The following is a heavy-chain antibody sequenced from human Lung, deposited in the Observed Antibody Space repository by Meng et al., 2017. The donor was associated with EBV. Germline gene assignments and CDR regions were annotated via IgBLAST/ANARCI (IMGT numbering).Heavy chain of an antibody. CDR1: GRSFSSSY. D-gene: IGHD6-19*01. Sequence: QVQLQQWGAGLLKPSETLSLTCGVSGRSFSSSYWSWIRQPPGKGLEWIGRIYSSGITNYNPSLQSRVTMSEDTSKNQFSLKLYSVTAADTAVYYCARESFNSGWYSDYWGQGTLVTVSS. CDR2: IYSSGIT. CDR3: ARESFNSGWYSDY. J-gene: IGHJ4*02. V-gene: IGHV4-59*10.